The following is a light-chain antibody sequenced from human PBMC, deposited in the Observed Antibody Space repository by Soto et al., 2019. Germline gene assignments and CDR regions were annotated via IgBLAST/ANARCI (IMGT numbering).Light chain of an antibody. Sequence: DIVMTQSPDSLAVSLGERATINCKSSQSVLYSSNNKNYLSWYQQKAGQPPKLLIYWASTRESGVPDRFSGSGSGTDFTLTISSLQAEDVEVYYCQQYYNTPLTFGGGTKVEIK. CDR2: WAS. J-gene: IGKJ4*01. CDR3: QQYYNTPLT. CDR1: QSVLYSSNNKNY. V-gene: IGKV4-1*01.